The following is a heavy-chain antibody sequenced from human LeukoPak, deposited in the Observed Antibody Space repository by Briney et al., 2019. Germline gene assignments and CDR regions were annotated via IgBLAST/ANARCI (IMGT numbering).Heavy chain of an antibody. V-gene: IGHV6-1*01. CDR2: TQYRSRWFN. D-gene: IGHD6-25*01. CDR3: TKVAAGGGYYGMDV. CDR1: GDSLSSNSAA. Sequence: SQTLSLTCAISGDSLSSNSAAWNWIRQSPSRGLEWLGWTQYRSRWFNDYAVSVKSRITIDPDTSKNQFSLHLNSVTPEDTAVYYCTKVAAGGGYYGMDVWGKGTTVTVSS. J-gene: IGHJ6*04.